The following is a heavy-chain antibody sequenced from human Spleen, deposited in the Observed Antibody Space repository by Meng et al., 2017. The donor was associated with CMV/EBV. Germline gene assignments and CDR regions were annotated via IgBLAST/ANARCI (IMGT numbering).Heavy chain of an antibody. J-gene: IGHJ4*02. CDR1: GFTFSDLY. Sequence: GESLKISCAASGFTFSDLYMNWVRQAPGKGLEWVSGINWNGGSTGYADSVKGRFTISRDNAKNSLYLQMNSLRAEDTALYYCARGDSGSYYGVRTGWGQGTLVTVSS. CDR2: INWNGGST. V-gene: IGHV3-20*04. CDR3: ARGDSGSYYGVRTG. D-gene: IGHD1-26*01.